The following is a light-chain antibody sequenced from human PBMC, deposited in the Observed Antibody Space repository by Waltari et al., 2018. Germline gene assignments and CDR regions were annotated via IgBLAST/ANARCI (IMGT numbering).Light chain of an antibody. CDR1: QSVSRA. CDR2: GAS. Sequence: EIVLTQSPGTLSLCPGERATLSCRASQSVSRALAGYQQKPGQAPRLLIYGASNRATGIPDRFSGSGSGTDFSLTISRLDPEDVAVYYCQHYERLPATFGQGTKVEI. CDR3: QHYERLPAT. J-gene: IGKJ1*01. V-gene: IGKV3-20*01.